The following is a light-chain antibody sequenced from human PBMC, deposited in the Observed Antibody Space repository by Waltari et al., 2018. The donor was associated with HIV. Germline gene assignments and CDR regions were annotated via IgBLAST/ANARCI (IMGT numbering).Light chain of an antibody. CDR2: NTS. Sequence: DFQMTQSPSSLSASLGGRVSITCLASERKTSYLNWYQHKAGGVPTLLIFNTSQLQPGVSARFSGSGSGTQFTLTIDKIRREDSANYSYHMSFFFGQGTRLDI. V-gene: IGKV1-39*01. J-gene: IGKJ5*01. CDR3: HMSFF. CDR1: ERKTSY.